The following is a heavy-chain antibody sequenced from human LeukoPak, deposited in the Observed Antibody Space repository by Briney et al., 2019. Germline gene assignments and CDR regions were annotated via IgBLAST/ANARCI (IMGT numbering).Heavy chain of an antibody. Sequence: GGSLRLSCAASGFTFNSYAMKWVRQAPGKGLEWLAVVLSDGSDQYYGDSVQGRFTVSRDNSKNTLYLQMDNLRFEDTAVYYCARASKPGWFDYYYMDVWGKGTTVIVSS. V-gene: IGHV3-30-3*01. CDR1: GFTFNSYA. D-gene: IGHD3-10*01. J-gene: IGHJ6*03. CDR2: VLSDGSDQ. CDR3: ARASKPGWFDYYYMDV.